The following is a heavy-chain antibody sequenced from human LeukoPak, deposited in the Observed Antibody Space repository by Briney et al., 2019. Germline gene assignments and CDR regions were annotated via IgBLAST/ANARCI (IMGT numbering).Heavy chain of an antibody. J-gene: IGHJ4*02. D-gene: IGHD2-15*01. CDR2: IFSNDEK. CDR3: ARIVCSGGSCYPFH. CDR1: GFSLSNARMG. V-gene: IGHV2-26*01. Sequence: ESGPVLVKPTETLTLTCTVSGFSLSNARMGVSWIRQPPGKALEWLAHIFSNDEKSYSTSLKSRLTTSKNTSKSQVVPTMTNMDPVDTATYYCARIVCSGGSCYPFHWGQGTLVTVSS.